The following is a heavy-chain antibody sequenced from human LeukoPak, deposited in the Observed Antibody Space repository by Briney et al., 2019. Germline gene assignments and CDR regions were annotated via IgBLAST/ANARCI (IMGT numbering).Heavy chain of an antibody. D-gene: IGHD3-22*01. CDR2: IVVGSGNT. J-gene: IGHJ5*02. CDR1: GFTFTSSA. V-gene: IGHV1-58*01. CDR3: AAGLGESSGYYYVFGLS. Sequence: SVKVSCKASGFTFTSSAVQWVRQARGQRLEWIGWIVVGSGNTNYAQKFQERVTITRDMSTSTAYMELSSLRSEDTAVYYCAAGLGESSGYYYVFGLSWGQGTLVTVSS.